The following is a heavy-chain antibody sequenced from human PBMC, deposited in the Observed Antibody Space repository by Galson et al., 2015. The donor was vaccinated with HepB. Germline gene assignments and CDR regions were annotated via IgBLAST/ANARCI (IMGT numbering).Heavy chain of an antibody. CDR2: VYYRGDT. V-gene: IGHV4-39*01. CDR3: ARVNRQYDSWFDP. J-gene: IGHJ5*01. Sequence: ETLSLTCTVSGGSISTTGYYWGWIRQIPGKGLEWIGNVYYRGDTYYNPSLKSQVTMSVETSRNQFSLRMRSVTAADTAVNYCARVNRQYDSWFDPWGQGTLVTVSS. D-gene: IGHD3-16*01. CDR1: GGSISTTGYY.